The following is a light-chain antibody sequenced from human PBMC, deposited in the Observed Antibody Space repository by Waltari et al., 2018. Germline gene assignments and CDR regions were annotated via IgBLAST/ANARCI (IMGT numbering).Light chain of an antibody. V-gene: IGKV3D-11*02. CDR2: DAS. J-gene: IGKJ4*01. CDR3: QSGGT. CDR1: QTINNF. Sequence: EIVLTQSPATLSLSPGERATLSCRASQTINNFLAWYQQKPGQAPRLLMYDASNRATGIPARFSGSGPGTDFTLTISSLEPEDFAVYYCQSGGTFGGGTKVEIK.